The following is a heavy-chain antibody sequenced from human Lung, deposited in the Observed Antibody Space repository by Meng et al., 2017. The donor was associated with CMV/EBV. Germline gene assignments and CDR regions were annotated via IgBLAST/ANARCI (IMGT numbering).Heavy chain of an antibody. Sequence: ASVXVSCKTVGHTFTSHDINWVRQATGQGLESVGWMNPNSGGAGYAQNFQGRISMTGNTSISTAYMELTGLRSEDTAVYYCVLRIYCTSSNCHSVYWGQGTAVTVSS. V-gene: IGHV1-8*01. CDR2: MNPNSGGA. D-gene: IGHD2-2*01. CDR1: GHTFTSHD. CDR3: VLRIYCTSSNCHSVY. J-gene: IGHJ4*02.